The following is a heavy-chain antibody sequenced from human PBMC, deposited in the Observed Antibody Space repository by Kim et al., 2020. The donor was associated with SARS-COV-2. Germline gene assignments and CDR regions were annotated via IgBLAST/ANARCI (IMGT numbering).Heavy chain of an antibody. J-gene: IGHJ6*01. CDR2: INHSGST. CDR1: GGSFSGYY. Sequence: SETLSLTCAVYGGSFSGYYWSWIRQPPGKGLEWIGEINHSGSTNYNPSLKSRVTISVDTSKNQFSLKLSSVTAADTAVYYCARGSQWRRTYYYYGMDVWG. D-gene: IGHD6-19*01. CDR3: ARGSQWRRTYYYYGMDV. V-gene: IGHV4-34*01.